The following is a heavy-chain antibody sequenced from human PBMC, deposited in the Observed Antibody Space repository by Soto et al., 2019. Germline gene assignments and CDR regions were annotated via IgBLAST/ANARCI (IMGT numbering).Heavy chain of an antibody. J-gene: IGHJ4*02. CDR2: INHSGST. D-gene: IGHD2-8*02. CDR1: GGSFSGYY. V-gene: IGHV4-34*01. Sequence: QVQLQQWGAGLLEPSETLPLTCAVYGGSFSGYYWTWIRQPPGTGLEWIGEINHSGSTNYNPSLKSRVTISVDTSKNQFSLKLTSVTAADTAVYYCARDKITGLFDYWGQGTLVTVSS. CDR3: ARDKITGLFDY.